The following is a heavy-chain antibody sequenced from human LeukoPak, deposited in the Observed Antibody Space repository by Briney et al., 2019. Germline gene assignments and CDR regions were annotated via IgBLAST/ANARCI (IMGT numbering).Heavy chain of an antibody. Sequence: PGGSLRLSCAGSGFTFSSYAMHWVRQAPGKGLEWVAVISYDGSNKYYADSVKGRFTISRDNAKNSLYLQMNSLRAEDTAVYYCARDLLPRHYYDRETGQGDAFDIWGQGTMVTVSS. CDR1: GFTFSSYA. CDR2: ISYDGSNK. D-gene: IGHD3-22*01. J-gene: IGHJ3*02. CDR3: ARDLLPRHYYDRETGQGDAFDI. V-gene: IGHV3-30*04.